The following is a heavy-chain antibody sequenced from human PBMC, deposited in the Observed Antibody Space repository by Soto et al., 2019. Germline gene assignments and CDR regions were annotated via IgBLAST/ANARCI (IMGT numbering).Heavy chain of an antibody. D-gene: IGHD6-13*01. CDR3: AGQQLVRDYYYYGMDV. J-gene: IGHJ6*02. V-gene: IGHV4-59*01. Sequence: SETLSLTCTVSGGSISSYYWSWIRQPPGEGLEWIGYIYYSGSTNYNPSLKSRVTISVDTSKNQFSLKLSSVTAADTAVYYCAGQQLVRDYYYYGMDVWGQGTTVTVSS. CDR1: GGSISSYY. CDR2: IYYSGST.